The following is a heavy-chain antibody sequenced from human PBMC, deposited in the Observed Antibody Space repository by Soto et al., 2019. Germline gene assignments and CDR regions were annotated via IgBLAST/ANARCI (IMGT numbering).Heavy chain of an antibody. J-gene: IGHJ6*02. CDR2: ISSSSSYI. Sequence: EVQLVESGGGLVKPGGSLRLSCAASGFTFSSYSMNWVRQAPGKGLEWVSSISSSSSYIYYADSVKGRFTISRDNAKNSLYLQMNSLRAEDTAVYYCARDFTGGGSSWSYYYYGMDVWGQGTTVTVSS. CDR1: GFTFSSYS. CDR3: ARDFTGGGSSWSYYYYGMDV. V-gene: IGHV3-21*01. D-gene: IGHD6-13*01.